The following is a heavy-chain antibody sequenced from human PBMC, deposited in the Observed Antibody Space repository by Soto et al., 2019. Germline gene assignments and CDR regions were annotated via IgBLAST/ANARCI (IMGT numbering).Heavy chain of an antibody. D-gene: IGHD1-26*01. J-gene: IGHJ3*02. CDR1: GFTFSSYN. V-gene: IGHV3-30*18. Sequence: QVQLVESGGGVVQPGRSLRLSCAASGFTFSSYNIYWVRQAPGKGLEWVAAISYDGRNEYYVDSVKGRFTISRDNSKKTVFLQMISLRAEDTAVYYCAKDYFGGTYGPGDAFDIWGQGTMVTVSP. CDR3: AKDYFGGTYGPGDAFDI. CDR2: ISYDGRNE.